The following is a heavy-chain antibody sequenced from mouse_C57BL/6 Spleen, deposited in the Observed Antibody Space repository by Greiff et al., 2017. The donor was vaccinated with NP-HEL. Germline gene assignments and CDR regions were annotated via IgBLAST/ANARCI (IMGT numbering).Heavy chain of an antibody. CDR3: ARNSFSDGYWGFFDY. Sequence: QVQLQQSGPGLVQPSQSLSITCTVSGFSLTSYGVHWVRQSPGKGLEWLGVIWRGGSTDYNAAFISRLSISKDNSKSQVFFTMNKLLAVDTAIYYCARNSFSDGYWGFFDYWGQGTPLTVSS. J-gene: IGHJ2*01. V-gene: IGHV2-2*01. D-gene: IGHD2-3*01. CDR2: IWRGGST. CDR1: GFSLTSYG.